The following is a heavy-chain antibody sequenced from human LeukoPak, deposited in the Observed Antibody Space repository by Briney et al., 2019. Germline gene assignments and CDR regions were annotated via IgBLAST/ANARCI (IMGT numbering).Heavy chain of an antibody. D-gene: IGHD5-18*01. Sequence: SETLSLTCTVSGGSISSNSYYWGWVRQPPGKGLEWIGCVYYTGSTSYSPSLGSRVTISVDTSKNQLSLKLRSVTAADTSVYYCARLSTTMSPKIDYWGQGTLVTVSS. CDR1: GGSISSNSYY. CDR3: ARLSTTMSPKIDY. CDR2: VYYTGST. J-gene: IGHJ4*02. V-gene: IGHV4-39*01.